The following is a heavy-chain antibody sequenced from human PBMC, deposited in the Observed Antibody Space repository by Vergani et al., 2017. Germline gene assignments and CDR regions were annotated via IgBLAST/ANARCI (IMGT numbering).Heavy chain of an antibody. V-gene: IGHV3-33*08. D-gene: IGHD3-22*01. J-gene: IGHJ2*01. CDR2: IWYDGSNK. CDR1: GFTFSSYA. CDR3: ARVAYYDSSGPPFDL. Sequence: VQLLESGGGLVQPGGSLRLSCAASGFTFSSYAMSWVRQAPGKGLEWVAVIWYDGSNKYYADSVKGRFTISRDNSKNTLYLQMNSLRAEDTAVYYCARVAYYDSSGPPFDLWGRGTLVTVSS.